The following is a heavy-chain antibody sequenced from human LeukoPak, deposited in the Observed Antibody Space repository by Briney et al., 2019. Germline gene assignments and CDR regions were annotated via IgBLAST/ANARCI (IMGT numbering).Heavy chain of an antibody. CDR2: IKSKTDGGTT. J-gene: IGHJ4*02. D-gene: IGHD3-10*01. Sequence: PGGSLRLSCAASGFTFSNAWMSWVRQAPGKGLEWVGRIKSKTDGGTTDYAAPVKGRFTISRDDSKNTLYLQMNSLKTEDTAVYYCTTALLWFGELLYNFDYWGQGTLVTVSS. CDR3: TTALLWFGELLYNFDY. CDR1: GFTFSNAW. V-gene: IGHV3-15*01.